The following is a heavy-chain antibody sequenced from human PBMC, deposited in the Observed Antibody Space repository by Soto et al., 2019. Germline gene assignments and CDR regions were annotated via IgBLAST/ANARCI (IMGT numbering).Heavy chain of an antibody. J-gene: IGHJ4*02. V-gene: IGHV3-23*01. D-gene: IGHD3-22*01. CDR2: IRGSGGRT. Sequence: GGSLRLSCAASGFSFGNYAMSWVRRAPGKGLEWVSGIRGSGGRTDYADSVKGRFTISRDNSKNTLYLQMNSLRAEDAAIYYCAKKHSSGPFDYWGQGTLVTVSS. CDR3: AKKHSSGPFDY. CDR1: GFSFGNYA.